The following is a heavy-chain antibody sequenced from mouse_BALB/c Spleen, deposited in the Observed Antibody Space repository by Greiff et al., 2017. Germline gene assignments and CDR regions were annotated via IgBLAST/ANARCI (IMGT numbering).Heavy chain of an antibody. CDR1: GYSITSDYA. J-gene: IGHJ4*01. D-gene: IGHD1-1*02. Sequence: EVQLQESGPGLVKPSQSLSLTCTVTGYSITSDYAWNWIRQFPGNKLEWMGYISYSGSTSYNPSLKSRISITRDTSKNQFFLQLNSVTTEDTATYYCARKRGNYGDYAMDYWGQGTSVTVSS. V-gene: IGHV3-2*02. CDR2: ISYSGST. CDR3: ARKRGNYGDYAMDY.